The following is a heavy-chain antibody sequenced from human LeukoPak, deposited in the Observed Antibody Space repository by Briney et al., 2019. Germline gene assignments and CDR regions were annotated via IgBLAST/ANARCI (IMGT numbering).Heavy chain of an antibody. J-gene: IGHJ6*03. CDR1: GFTFSSYG. V-gene: IGHV3-30*02. CDR3: AKGIGHYMDV. CDR2: IRYDGSNK. Sequence: GRSLRLSCAASGFTFSSYGMHCVRQAPGKGLEWVAFIRYDGSNKYYADSVKGRFTISRDNSKNTLYLQMNSLRAEDTAVYYCAKGIGHYMDVWGKGTTVTVSS. D-gene: IGHD6-13*01.